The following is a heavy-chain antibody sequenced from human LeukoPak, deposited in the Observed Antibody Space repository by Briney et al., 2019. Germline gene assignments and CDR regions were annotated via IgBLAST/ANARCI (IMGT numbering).Heavy chain of an antibody. J-gene: IGHJ3*02. V-gene: IGHV1-2*02. D-gene: IGHD3-16*02. CDR2: INPNSGGT. Sequence: ASVKVSCKAPGYTFTGYYMHWARQAPGQGLEWMGWINPNSGGTNYAQKFQGRVTMTRDTSISTAYMELSRLRSDDTAVYYCARDTSYDYVWGGYRSWGAFDIWGQGTMVTVSS. CDR1: GYTFTGYY. CDR3: ARDTSYDYVWGGYRSWGAFDI.